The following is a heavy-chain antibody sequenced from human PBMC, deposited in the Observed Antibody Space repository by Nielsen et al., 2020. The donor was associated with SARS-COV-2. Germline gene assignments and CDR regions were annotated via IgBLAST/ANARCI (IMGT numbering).Heavy chain of an antibody. J-gene: IGHJ4*02. V-gene: IGHV3-30*18. Sequence: LSLTCAASGFTFSSYGMHWVRQAPGKGLEWVAVISYDGSNKYYADSVKGRFTISRDNSKNTLYLQMNSLRAEDTAVYYCAKDQVAAADPFDYWGQGTLVTVSS. CDR3: AKDQVAAADPFDY. CDR2: ISYDGSNK. CDR1: GFTFSSYG. D-gene: IGHD6-13*01.